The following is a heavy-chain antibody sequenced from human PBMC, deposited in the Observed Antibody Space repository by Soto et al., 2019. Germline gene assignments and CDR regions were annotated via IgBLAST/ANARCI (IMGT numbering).Heavy chain of an antibody. Sequence: GGSLRLSCAASGFTVSSNYMSWVRQAPGKGLEWVSVIYSGGSTYYADSVKGRFTISRDNSKNTLYLQMNSLRAEDTAVYYCARELHPIYSSSWYAFDYWGQGTLVTVSS. CDR3: ARELHPIYSSSWYAFDY. D-gene: IGHD6-13*01. J-gene: IGHJ4*02. CDR2: IYSGGST. V-gene: IGHV3-66*01. CDR1: GFTVSSNY.